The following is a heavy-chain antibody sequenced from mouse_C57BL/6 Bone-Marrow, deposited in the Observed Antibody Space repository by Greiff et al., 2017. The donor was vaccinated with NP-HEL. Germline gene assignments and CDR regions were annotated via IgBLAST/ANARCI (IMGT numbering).Heavy chain of an antibody. V-gene: IGHV7-1*01. CDR3: ARSLGGDFAY. J-gene: IGHJ3*01. CDR2: SRNKANDYTT. D-gene: IGHD1-2*01. Sequence: EVMLVESGGGLVQSGRSLRLSCATSGFTFSDFYMEWVRQAPGKGLEWIAASRNKANDYTTEYSASVKGRFIVSRDTSQSILYLQMNALRAEDTAIYYCARSLGGDFAYWGQGTLVTVSA. CDR1: GFTFSDFY.